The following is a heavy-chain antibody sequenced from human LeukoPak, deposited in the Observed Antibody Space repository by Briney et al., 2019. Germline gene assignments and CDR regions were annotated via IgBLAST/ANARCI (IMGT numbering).Heavy chain of an antibody. CDR3: AREGVLVAKDY. Sequence: PGRSLRLSCAASGFTFSSYAMHWVRQAPGKGLEWVAVISYDGSNKYYADSVKGRFTISRDNSKNTLYLQMNSLRAEDTAVYYCAREGVLVAKDYWGQGTLVTVSS. CDR2: ISYDGSNK. J-gene: IGHJ4*02. V-gene: IGHV3-30-3*01. D-gene: IGHD2-15*01. CDR1: GFTFSSYA.